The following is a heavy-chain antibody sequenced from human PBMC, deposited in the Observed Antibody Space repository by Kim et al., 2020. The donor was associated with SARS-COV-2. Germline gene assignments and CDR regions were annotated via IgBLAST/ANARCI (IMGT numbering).Heavy chain of an antibody. Sequence: SETLSLTCAVHGGSLSGSYWSWIRQPPGKGLEWIGESNHLGGTNYNPSLKSRVTISSDTSKNQLTLRLSSVTAADTAVYNCSRLGGKTHMGYNRFEPWR. J-gene: IGHJ5*02. D-gene: IGHD1-26*01. CDR3: SRLGGKTHMGYNRFEP. CDR2: SNHLGGT. V-gene: IGHV4-34*01. CDR1: GGSLSGSY.